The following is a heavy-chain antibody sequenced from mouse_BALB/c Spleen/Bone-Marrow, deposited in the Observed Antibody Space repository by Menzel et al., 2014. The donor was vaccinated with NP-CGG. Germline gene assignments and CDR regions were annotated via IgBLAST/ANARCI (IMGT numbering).Heavy chain of an antibody. CDR3: ARENYRYFYAMDY. J-gene: IGHJ4*01. D-gene: IGHD2-14*01. Sequence: DVKLVESGGGLVQPGGSLKLSCAASGFTFSNYGMSWVRQTPDKRLELVATINSNGGSTYYPDSVKGRFTISRDNAKNTLYLQMSSLKSEHTAMYYCARENYRYFYAMDYWGQGTSVTVSS. V-gene: IGHV5-6-3*01. CDR1: GFTFSNYG. CDR2: INSNGGST.